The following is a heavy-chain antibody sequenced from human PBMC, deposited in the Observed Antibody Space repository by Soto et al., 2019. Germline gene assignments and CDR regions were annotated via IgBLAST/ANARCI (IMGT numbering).Heavy chain of an antibody. V-gene: IGHV2-5*02. CDR2: IYWDDDK. J-gene: IGHJ4*02. D-gene: IGHD3-10*01. CDR1: GFSLSTSGVG. CDR3: AHRRGFGELLN. Sequence: QITLKESGPTLVKPTQTLTLTCTFSGFSLSTSGVGVGWIRQPPGKALEWLALIYWDDDKRYSPSLKNRLTITKDTSKNQVVLTMTTMDPVDTATYYCAHRRGFGELLNWGQGTLVTVSS.